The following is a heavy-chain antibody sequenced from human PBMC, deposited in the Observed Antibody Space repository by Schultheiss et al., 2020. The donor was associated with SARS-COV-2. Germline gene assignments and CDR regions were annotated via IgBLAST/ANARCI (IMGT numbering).Heavy chain of an antibody. CDR2: IYSTGST. J-gene: IGHJ2*01. CDR3: ARDRAAAGFRNWYFDL. V-gene: IGHV4-30-4*08. Sequence: SQTLSLTCTVSGGSISSSSYYWSWIRQPPGKGLEWIGYIYSTGSTYYNPSLKSRVTISVDTSKNQFSLKLSSVTAADTAVYYCARDRAAAGFRNWYFDLWGRGTLVTVAS. D-gene: IGHD6-13*01. CDR1: GGSISSSSYY.